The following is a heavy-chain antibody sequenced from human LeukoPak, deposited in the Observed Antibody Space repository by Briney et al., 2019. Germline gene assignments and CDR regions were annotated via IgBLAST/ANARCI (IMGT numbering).Heavy chain of an antibody. J-gene: IGHJ4*02. CDR2: INPNSGGT. V-gene: IGHV1-2*02. CDR3: ASLYYYDSSGYYSEVDY. CDR1: GYTFTGYY. D-gene: IGHD3-22*01. Sequence: ASVKVSCKASGYTFTGYYMHWVRQAPGQGLEWMGWINPNSGGTNYAQKFQGRVTMTRDTSISTAYMELSRLRSDDTAVYYCASLYYYDSSGYYSEVDYWGQGTLVTVSS.